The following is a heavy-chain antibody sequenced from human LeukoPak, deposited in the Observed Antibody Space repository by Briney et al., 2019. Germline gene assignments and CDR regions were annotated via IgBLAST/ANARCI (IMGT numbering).Heavy chain of an antibody. Sequence: PGGSLRLSCAASGFTFSSYWMSWVRQAPGKGLGWVANIKQDGSEKYYVDSVKGRFTISRDNAKNSLYLQMNSLRAEDTAVYYCARPPFWSGYYSFDIWGQGTMVTVSS. CDR2: IKQDGSEK. J-gene: IGHJ3*02. V-gene: IGHV3-7*01. CDR3: ARPPFWSGYYSFDI. D-gene: IGHD3-3*01. CDR1: GFTFSSYW.